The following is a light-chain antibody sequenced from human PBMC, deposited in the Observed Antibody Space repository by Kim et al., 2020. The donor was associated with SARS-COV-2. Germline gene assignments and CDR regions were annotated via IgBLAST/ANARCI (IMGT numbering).Light chain of an antibody. CDR2: AAS. J-gene: IGKJ2*01. Sequence: YATVGDRVTITCRASKSSSSYLNWYQQKPGKAPKHLIYAASSLQSGVPSRFSGSGSGTDFTLTISSLQPEDFATYYCQQSYSTPYTFGQGTKLEI. CDR3: QQSYSTPYT. V-gene: IGKV1-39*01. CDR1: KSSSSY.